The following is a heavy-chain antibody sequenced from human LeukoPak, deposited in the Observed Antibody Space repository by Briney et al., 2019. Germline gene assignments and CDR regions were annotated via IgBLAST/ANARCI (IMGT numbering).Heavy chain of an antibody. Sequence: ASVKVSCKVSGYTLTELSMHWVRQAPGKGLEWMGGFDPEDGETIYAQKFQGRVTMTEDTSTDTAYMELSSLRSEDTAVYYCATSSRKWELRPLFDYWGQGTLVTVSS. CDR3: ATSSRKWELRPLFDY. CDR2: FDPEDGET. J-gene: IGHJ4*02. D-gene: IGHD1-26*01. CDR1: GYTLTELS. V-gene: IGHV1-24*01.